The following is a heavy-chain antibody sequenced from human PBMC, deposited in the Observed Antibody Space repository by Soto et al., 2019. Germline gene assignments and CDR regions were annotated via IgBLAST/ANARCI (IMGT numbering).Heavy chain of an antibody. J-gene: IGHJ2*01. CDR2: XWYDGXNT. V-gene: IGHV3-33*01. Sequence: PXXSLRLSCAASRFTFSSYGMHWVRQAPGKGLEWVAFXWYDGXNTYYAESVKGXFNISRDXXKNPLYLKMSSLRDEDKDVYYCARGYNIDYFDLWGSGTLVTVSS. CDR3: ARGYNIDYFDL. CDR1: RFTFSSYG. D-gene: IGHD3-10*01.